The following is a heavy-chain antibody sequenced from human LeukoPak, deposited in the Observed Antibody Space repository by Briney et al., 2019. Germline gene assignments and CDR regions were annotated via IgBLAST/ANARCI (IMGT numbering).Heavy chain of an antibody. D-gene: IGHD6-19*01. Sequence: GGSLRLSCAASGFTFSTYAMTWVRQAPGKGLEWVSLISGTGGSTYYADSVKGRFTISRDNSKNTLYLQMDSLRAEDTAVYYCAKPLYNSGWYGGGDYWGQGVLVTVSS. CDR2: ISGTGGST. CDR3: AKPLYNSGWYGGGDY. V-gene: IGHV3-23*01. CDR1: GFTFSTYA. J-gene: IGHJ4*02.